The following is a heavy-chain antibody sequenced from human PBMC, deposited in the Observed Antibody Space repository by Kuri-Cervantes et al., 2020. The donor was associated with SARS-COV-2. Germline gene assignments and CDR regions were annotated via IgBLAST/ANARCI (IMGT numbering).Heavy chain of an antibody. V-gene: IGHV3-53*01. CDR1: GFTVSSNY. CDR2: IYSGGST. CDR3: ARGPDCSSTSCYLGFDY. D-gene: IGHD2-2*01. J-gene: IGHJ4*02. Sequence: GGSLRLSCAASGFTVSSNYMSWVRQALGKGLEWVSVIYSGGSTYYADSVKGRFTISRDNSKNTLYLQMNSLRAEDTAVYYCARGPDCSSTSCYLGFDYWGQGTLVTVSS.